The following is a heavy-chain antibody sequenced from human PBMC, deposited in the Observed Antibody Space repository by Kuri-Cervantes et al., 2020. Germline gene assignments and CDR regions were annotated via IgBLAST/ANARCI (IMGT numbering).Heavy chain of an antibody. CDR1: GFTFSSYS. V-gene: IGHV3-21*01. CDR3: ARDPYLGTPQRHQFYMDV. CDR2: ISSSSSYI. J-gene: IGHJ6*03. D-gene: IGHD7-27*01. Sequence: GESLKISCAASGFTFSSYSMNWVRQAPGKGLEWVSSISSSSSYIYYADSVKGRFTISRDNAKNSLYLQMNSLRAEDTAVYYCARDPYLGTPQRHQFYMDVWGKGTTVTVSS.